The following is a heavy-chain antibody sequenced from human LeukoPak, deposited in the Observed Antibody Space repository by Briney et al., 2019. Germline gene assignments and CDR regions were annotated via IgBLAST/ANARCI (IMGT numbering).Heavy chain of an antibody. CDR1: GFTFSNYV. CDR3: ARDSVAEGYFDY. CDR2: IAHDGSNK. D-gene: IGHD6-19*01. Sequence: GGSLRLSCAASGFTFSNYVMQWVRQAPGKGLEWVALIAHDGSNKYYADSVKGRFTISRDNSKNTLYLQMNSLRAEDTAVYYCARDSVAEGYFDYWGQGTLVTVSS. J-gene: IGHJ4*02. V-gene: IGHV3-30*03.